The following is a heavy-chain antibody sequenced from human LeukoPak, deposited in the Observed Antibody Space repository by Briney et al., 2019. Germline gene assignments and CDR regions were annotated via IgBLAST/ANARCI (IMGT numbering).Heavy chain of an antibody. V-gene: IGHV4-30-4*01. CDR1: GGSISSGDYY. J-gene: IGHJ6*02. CDR3: ARVTYYYGSGSMDV. D-gene: IGHD3-10*01. Sequence: SQTLSLTCTVSGGSISSGDYYWSWIRQPPGKGLEWIGYIYYSGSTYYNPSLKSRVTISVDTSKNQFSLKLSSVTAADTAVYYCARVTYYYGSGSMDVWGQGTTVTVSS. CDR2: IYYSGST.